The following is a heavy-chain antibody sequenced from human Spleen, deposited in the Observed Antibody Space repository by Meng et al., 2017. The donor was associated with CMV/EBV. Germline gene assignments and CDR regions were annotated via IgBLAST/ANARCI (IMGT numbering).Heavy chain of an antibody. CDR3: ARVSSSRGGYFDY. Sequence: GESLKISCAASGFSFRSYSMNWVRQAPGKGLEWVSVIYSGGSTYYADSVKGRFTVSRDNSKNTLYLQMNSLRAEDTAVYYCARVSSSRGGYFDYWGQGTLVTVSS. V-gene: IGHV3-53*01. J-gene: IGHJ4*02. CDR1: GFSFRSYS. D-gene: IGHD6-6*01. CDR2: IYSGGST.